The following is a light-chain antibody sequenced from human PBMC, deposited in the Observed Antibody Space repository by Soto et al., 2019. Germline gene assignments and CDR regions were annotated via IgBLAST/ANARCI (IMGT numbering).Light chain of an antibody. CDR2: GSS. J-gene: IGKJ4*01. CDR3: QQYNNWPPLT. V-gene: IGKV3-15*01. CDR1: QSVSSN. Sequence: EIVMTQSPATLSVSPGERATLSCRASQSVSSNLAWYQQKRGQAPRLLIHGSSTRATGIPARFSGSGSGTEFALNISSLQSEDFAVYYCQQYNNWPPLTFGGGTKVEI.